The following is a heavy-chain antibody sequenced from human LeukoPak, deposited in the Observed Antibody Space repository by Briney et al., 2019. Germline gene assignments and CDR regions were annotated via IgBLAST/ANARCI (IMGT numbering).Heavy chain of an antibody. CDR3: ARVGLRNTQQLVPHGSPYNWFAP. D-gene: IGHD6-13*01. J-gene: IGHJ5*02. CDR2: INRSSST. V-gene: IGHV4-34*01. Sequence: AESLRLSCAASGFTFSAYYMSWVRQPPGKGLEWIWEINRSSSTIYNPSLKSRVTISVDTSKNQFSLKLSSVTDADTAVYYCARVGLRNTQQLVPHGSPYNWFAPWGEGTLVTASS. CDR1: GFTFSAYY.